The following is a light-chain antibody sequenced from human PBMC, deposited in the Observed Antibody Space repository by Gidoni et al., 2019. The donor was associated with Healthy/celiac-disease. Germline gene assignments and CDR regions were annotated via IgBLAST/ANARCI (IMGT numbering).Light chain of an antibody. CDR2: GAS. J-gene: IGKJ2*01. CDR1: RRVISSY. Sequence: EIVLSPPPATPHSSSPEEATPPSSTSRRVISSYLAWYQQKPGQAPRLLIYGASSRATGIPDRFSGSGSGTDFTLTISRLDPEDFAVYYCQQHSSSPGYTFGQGTKLEIK. V-gene: IGKV3-20*01. CDR3: QQHSSSPGYT.